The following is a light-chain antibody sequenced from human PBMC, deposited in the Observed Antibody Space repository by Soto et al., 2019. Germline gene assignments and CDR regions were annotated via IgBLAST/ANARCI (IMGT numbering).Light chain of an antibody. J-gene: IGKJ5*01. Sequence: EIVMTQSPATLSVSQGERATLSCRASQSVSINLAWYQQKPGQAPRLLIYGASTRATGIQARFSGSGSGTEFTLTISSLQSEDFAVYYCQQYNNWPIPFGQGTRLEIK. CDR2: GAS. CDR1: QSVSIN. V-gene: IGKV3-15*01. CDR3: QQYNNWPIP.